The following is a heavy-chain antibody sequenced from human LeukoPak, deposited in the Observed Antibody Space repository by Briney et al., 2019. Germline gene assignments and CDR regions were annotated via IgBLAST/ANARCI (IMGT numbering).Heavy chain of an antibody. V-gene: IGHV4-59*01. D-gene: IGHD4-17*01. CDR1: GGSISTYY. Sequence: SETLSLTCTVSGGSISTYYWNWIRQAPGKGLEWIGYMYYSGSTNYNPSLKTRVPISVDTSKTESSLKLRSVTAADTAVYYCARTPATTWTNHFDYWGQGTLVTVSS. J-gene: IGHJ4*02. CDR2: MYYSGST. CDR3: ARTPATTWTNHFDY.